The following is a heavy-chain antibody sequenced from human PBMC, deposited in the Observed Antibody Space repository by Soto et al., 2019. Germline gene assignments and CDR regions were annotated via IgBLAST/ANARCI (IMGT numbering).Heavy chain of an antibody. V-gene: IGHV1-69*13. J-gene: IGHJ4*02. CDR1: GVTFSRQD. CDR3: ATNEGRDGYSFDY. Sequence: SVKVSCKASGVTFSRQDMRWGRQAPGQGLEWMGGIIPIFGTPQYAEKFQDRVTITADESTRTAYMELSSLTSEDTAVYYCATNEGRDGYSFDYWVQGTLVTVSS. D-gene: IGHD5-12*01. CDR2: IIPIFGTP.